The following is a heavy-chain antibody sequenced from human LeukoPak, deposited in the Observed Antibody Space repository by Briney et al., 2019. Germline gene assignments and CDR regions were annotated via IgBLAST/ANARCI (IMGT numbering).Heavy chain of an antibody. CDR1: GYTFTSYD. Sequence: GASLKLSCKASGYTFTSYDINWVRQATGQGLEWMGCMNPNSGNTGYAQNFQGRVTITRNTSMSTAYTELSSLRSEDTAVYYCARGLVENWFDPWGQGTLVTVSS. CDR3: ARGLVENWFDP. V-gene: IGHV1-8*01. J-gene: IGHJ5*02. CDR2: MNPNSGNT. D-gene: IGHD2-2*01.